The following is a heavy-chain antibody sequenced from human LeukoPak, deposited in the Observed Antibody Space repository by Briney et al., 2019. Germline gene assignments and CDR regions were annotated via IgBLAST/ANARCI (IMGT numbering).Heavy chain of an antibody. J-gene: IGHJ4*02. CDR1: GFTFSSYG. V-gene: IGHV3-30*02. CDR3: AKDAGIAARGWLDY. D-gene: IGHD6-6*01. CDR2: IRYDGSNK. Sequence: GGSLRLSCAASGFTFSSYGMHWVRQAPGKGLEWVAFIRYDGSNKYYADSVKGRFTISRDNSKNTLYLQMNSLRAEDTAVYYCAKDAGIAARGWLDYWGQGTLVTVSS.